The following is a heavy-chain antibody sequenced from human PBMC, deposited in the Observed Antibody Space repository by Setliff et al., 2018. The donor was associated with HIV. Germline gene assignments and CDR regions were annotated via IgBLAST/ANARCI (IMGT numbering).Heavy chain of an antibody. Sequence: GGSLRLSCSVSGFSFSDSYMGWIRLAPGKGLEWISPISHSGSPTHYADSVKGRFTISRDNAKKSLYLEMNRLRVDDTAVYYCVSVITVLRLYEWSYYFDYWGQGTLVTVSS. CDR1: GFSFSDSY. V-gene: IGHV3-11*01. CDR3: VSVITVLRLYEWSYYFDY. D-gene: IGHD3-3*01. J-gene: IGHJ4*02. CDR2: ISHSGSPT.